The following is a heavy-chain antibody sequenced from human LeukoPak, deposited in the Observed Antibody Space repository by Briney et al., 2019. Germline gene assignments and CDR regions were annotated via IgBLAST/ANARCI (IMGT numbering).Heavy chain of an antibody. Sequence: GGSLRLSCAASGFTFNSYSMHWVRQAPGKGLEWVTAISDDETYKFYADSVKGRFTISRDNSKNTLYLQMNSLRAEDTAVYYCARDNTYYYDSSGYRDYWGQGTLVTVSS. J-gene: IGHJ4*02. CDR1: GFTFNSYS. CDR3: ARDNTYYYDSSGYRDY. CDR2: ISDDETYK. V-gene: IGHV3-30*14. D-gene: IGHD3-22*01.